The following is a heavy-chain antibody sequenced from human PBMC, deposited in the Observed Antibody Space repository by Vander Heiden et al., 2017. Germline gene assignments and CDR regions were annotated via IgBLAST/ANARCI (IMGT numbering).Heavy chain of an antibody. CDR1: GFAFADST. CDR2: ISWDGGST. CDR3: AKDIATSGYFDY. J-gene: IGHJ4*02. V-gene: IGHV3-43*01. Sequence: EVQLVESGGAVVQPGGSLRLSCAASGFAFADSTMHWVRQAPGKGLEWVSLISWDGGSTYYADSVRGRFTISRDNSKNSLYLQMNSLRTEDIALYYCAKDIATSGYFDYCGQGTLGTGSS. D-gene: IGHD3-3*01.